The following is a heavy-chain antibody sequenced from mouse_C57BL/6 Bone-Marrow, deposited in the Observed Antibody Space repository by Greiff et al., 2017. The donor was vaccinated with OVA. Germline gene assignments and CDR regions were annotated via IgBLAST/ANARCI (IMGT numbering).Heavy chain of an antibody. CDR1: GYTFTSYG. CDR3: APTYYSNSGAMDD. CDR2: IYPRSGNT. D-gene: IGHD2-5*01. Sequence: VQLQESGAELARPGASVKLSCTASGYTFTSYGISWVKQRTGQGLEWIGEIYPRSGNTYYNEKFKGKATLTADKSSSTAYMELRSLTSEDSAVYFCAPTYYSNSGAMDDWGKGTSVTVSS. V-gene: IGHV1-81*01. J-gene: IGHJ4*01.